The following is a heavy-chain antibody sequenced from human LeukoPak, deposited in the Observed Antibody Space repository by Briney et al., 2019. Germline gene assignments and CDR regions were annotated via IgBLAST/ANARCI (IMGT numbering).Heavy chain of an antibody. D-gene: IGHD2-2*02. CDR2: IIPIFGTA. Sequence: ASVKVSCKASGGTFSSYAISWVRQAPGQGIEWMGRIIPIFGTANYAQKFRGRVTITTDESTSTAYMELSSLRSEDTAVYYCARIEGCSSTSCYTPWGQGTLVTVSS. CDR1: GGTFSSYA. V-gene: IGHV1-69*05. CDR3: ARIEGCSSTSCYTP. J-gene: IGHJ5*02.